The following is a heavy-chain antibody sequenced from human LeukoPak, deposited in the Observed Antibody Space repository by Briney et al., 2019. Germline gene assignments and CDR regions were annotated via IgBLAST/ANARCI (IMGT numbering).Heavy chain of an antibody. CDR3: ARRSDRIVGAFDY. V-gene: IGHV1-69*04. D-gene: IGHD1-26*01. J-gene: IGHJ4*02. CDR2: IIPILGIA. Sequence: GASVKVSCKASGGTFSSYAISWVRQAPGQGLEWMGRIIPILGIANYAQKFQGRVTITADESTSTAYMELSSLRSEDTAVYYCARRSDRIVGAFDYWGQGTLVTVSS. CDR1: GGTFSSYA.